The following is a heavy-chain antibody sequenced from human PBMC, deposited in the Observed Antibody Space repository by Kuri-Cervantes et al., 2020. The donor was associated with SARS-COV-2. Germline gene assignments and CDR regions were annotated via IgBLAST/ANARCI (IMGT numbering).Heavy chain of an antibody. J-gene: IGHJ4*02. CDR2: IYYSGST. D-gene: IGHD1-20*01. CDR3: ASRSASLTELYYFDY. Sequence: GSLRLSCTVSGGSISSYYWSWIRQPPGKGLEWIGYIYYSGSTNYNPSLKSRVTISVDTSKNQFSLKLSSVTAADTAVYYCASRSASLTELYYFDYWGQGTLVTVSS. CDR1: GGSISSYY. V-gene: IGHV4-59*01.